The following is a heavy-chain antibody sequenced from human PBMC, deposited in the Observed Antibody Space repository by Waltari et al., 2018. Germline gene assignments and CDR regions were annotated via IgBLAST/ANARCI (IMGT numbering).Heavy chain of an antibody. D-gene: IGHD6-13*01. CDR3: AKVMGQQLVRYETGDAFDI. J-gene: IGHJ3*02. CDR1: GFTFSSYA. V-gene: IGHV3-23*04. Sequence: EVQLVESGGGLVQPGGSLRLSCAASGFTFSSYAMSWVRQAPGKGREWVSAISGSGGSTYYADSVKGRFTISRDNSKNTLYLQMNSLRAEDTAVYYCAKVMGQQLVRYETGDAFDIWGQGTMVTVSS. CDR2: ISGSGGST.